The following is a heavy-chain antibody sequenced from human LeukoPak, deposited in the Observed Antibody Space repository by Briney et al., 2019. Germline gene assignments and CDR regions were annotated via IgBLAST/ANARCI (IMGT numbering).Heavy chain of an antibody. D-gene: IGHD3-16*01. CDR1: GFTVSSNY. J-gene: IGHJ3*02. Sequence: GGSLRLSCAASGFTVSSNYMSWVRQAPGKGLEWVSVIYSGGSTYYADSVKGRFTISRDNSKNTLYLQMNSLRAEDTAVYYCARVAYYDGVWGNDAFDIWGQGTMVTVSS. CDR3: ARVAYYDGVWGNDAFDI. V-gene: IGHV3-66*01. CDR2: IYSGGST.